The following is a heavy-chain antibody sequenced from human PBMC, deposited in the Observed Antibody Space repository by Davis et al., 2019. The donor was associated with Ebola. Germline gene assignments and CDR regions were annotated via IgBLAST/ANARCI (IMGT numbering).Heavy chain of an antibody. CDR1: GGTFSSYA. Sequence: SVKVSCKASGGTFSSYAISWVRQAPGQGLEWMGGIIPIFGTANYAQKFQGRVTITADESTSTAYMELSSLRSEDTAVYYCARGVVTAYDAFDIWGQGTMVTVSS. CDR2: IIPIFGTA. J-gene: IGHJ3*02. V-gene: IGHV1-69*13. CDR3: ARGVVTAYDAFDI. D-gene: IGHD2-21*02.